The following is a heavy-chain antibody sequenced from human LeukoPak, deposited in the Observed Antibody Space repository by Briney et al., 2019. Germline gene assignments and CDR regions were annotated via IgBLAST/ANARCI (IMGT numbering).Heavy chain of an antibody. CDR3: ARDPRLTVTTGYFDL. D-gene: IGHD4-17*01. CDR2: IYYSGST. J-gene: IGHJ2*01. CDR1: GGSISSYY. V-gene: IGHV4-59*01. Sequence: SETLSLTCTVSGGSISSYYWSWIRQPPGKGLEWIGYIYYSGSTNYNPSLKSRVTISVDTSKNQFSLKLSSVTAADTAVYYCARDPRLTVTTGYFDLWGRGTLVTVSS.